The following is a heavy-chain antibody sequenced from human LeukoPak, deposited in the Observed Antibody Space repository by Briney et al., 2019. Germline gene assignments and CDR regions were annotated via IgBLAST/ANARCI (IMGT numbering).Heavy chain of an antibody. V-gene: IGHV3-64*02. CDR2: IIGVGITT. J-gene: IGHJ6*04. CDR3: ARERAGYYLDV. D-gene: IGHD3-9*01. CDR1: GFTFSPYT. Sequence: QTGGSLRLSCAASGFTFSPYTMHWVRQAPGKGLEFVSAIIGVGITTYYADSVKGRFTVSRDNSKSTLYLQMGSLTAEDMAVYYCARERAGYYLDVWGKGTTVTVFS.